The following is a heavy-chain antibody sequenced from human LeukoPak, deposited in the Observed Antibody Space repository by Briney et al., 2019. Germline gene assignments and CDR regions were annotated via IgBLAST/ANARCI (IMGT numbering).Heavy chain of an antibody. V-gene: IGHV4-30-2*01. CDR3: ARKSPIVVVPAAPGGFDP. Sequence: SQTLSLTCAVSGGSISSGGYSWSWIRQPPGKGLEWIGYIYHSGSTYYNPSLKSRVTISVDTSKNQFSLKLSSVTAADTAVYYCARKSPIVVVPAAPGGFDPWGQGTLVTVSS. D-gene: IGHD2-2*01. J-gene: IGHJ5*02. CDR2: IYHSGST. CDR1: GGSISSGGYS.